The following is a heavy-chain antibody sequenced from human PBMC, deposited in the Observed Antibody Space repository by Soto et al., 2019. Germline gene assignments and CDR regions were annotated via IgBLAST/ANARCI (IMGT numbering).Heavy chain of an antibody. V-gene: IGHV1-3*01. CDR1: GYTFTSYA. J-gene: IGHJ5*02. CDR2: INAGNGNT. CDR3: ARGMRAWYNWFDP. Sequence: ASVKVSCKASGYTFTSYAMHWVRQAPGQRLEWMGWINAGNGNTKYSQKFQGRVTITRDTSASTAYMELSSLRSEDTAVYYCARGMRAWYNWFDPWGKGTLVTVSS. D-gene: IGHD2-8*02.